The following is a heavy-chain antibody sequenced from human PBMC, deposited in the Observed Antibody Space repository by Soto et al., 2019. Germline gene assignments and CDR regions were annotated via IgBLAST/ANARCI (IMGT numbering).Heavy chain of an antibody. CDR1: GFTFSSYG. CDR3: AKFGRDGYNY. V-gene: IGHV3-30*18. J-gene: IGHJ4*02. Sequence: QVQLVESGGGVVQPGRSLRLSCAASGFTFSSYGMHWVRQAPGKGLEWVAVISYDGSNKYYADSVKGRFTISRDNSKNTLYLQMNSLRAEDTAVYYCAKFGRDGYNYWGQGTLVTVSS. D-gene: IGHD5-18*01. CDR2: ISYDGSNK.